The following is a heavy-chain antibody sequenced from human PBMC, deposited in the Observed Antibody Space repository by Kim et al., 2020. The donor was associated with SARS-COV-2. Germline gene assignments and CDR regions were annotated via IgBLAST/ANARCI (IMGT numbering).Heavy chain of an antibody. CDR2: IIPIFGTA. J-gene: IGHJ6*02. Sequence: SVKVSCKASGGTFSSYAISWVRQAPGQGLEWMGGIIPIFGTANYAQKFQGRVTITADESTSTAYMELSSLRSEDTAVYYCARDIGGGLPLYGMDVWGQGTTVTVSS. D-gene: IGHD2-15*01. CDR1: GGTFSSYA. CDR3: ARDIGGGLPLYGMDV. V-gene: IGHV1-69*13.